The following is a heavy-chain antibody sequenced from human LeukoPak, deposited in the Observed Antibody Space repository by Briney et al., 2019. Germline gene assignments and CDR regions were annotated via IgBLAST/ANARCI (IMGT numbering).Heavy chain of an antibody. CDR1: GFTFSSYA. Sequence: GGSLRLSCAASGFTFSSYAMNWVRQAPGKGLEWVSGINSSGGSTHYADSVKGRFTISRDNSKNTLYLHMNSLRLEDTAVYWCAKTLWGLTLLSSDYWGQGTLVTVSS. V-gene: IGHV3-23*01. CDR2: INSSGGST. J-gene: IGHJ4*02. D-gene: IGHD3-16*01. CDR3: AKTLWGLTLLSSDY.